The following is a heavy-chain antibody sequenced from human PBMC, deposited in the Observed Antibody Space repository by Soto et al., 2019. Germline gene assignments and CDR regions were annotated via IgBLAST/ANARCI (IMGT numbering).Heavy chain of an antibody. J-gene: IGHJ4*02. CDR2: IWYDGSKQ. Sequence: QVQLVESGGGVVQPGRSLRVSCAAYGFTFSSYGFHWVRQAPGKGLEWVAVIWYDGSKQYYGDSVKGRFTVSRDSSKNTIYLEMNSLRAEDTAVYYCARESGGQLRELDCWGQGTLVTVSS. V-gene: IGHV3-33*01. D-gene: IGHD6-6*01. CDR1: GFTFSSYG. CDR3: ARESGGQLRELDC.